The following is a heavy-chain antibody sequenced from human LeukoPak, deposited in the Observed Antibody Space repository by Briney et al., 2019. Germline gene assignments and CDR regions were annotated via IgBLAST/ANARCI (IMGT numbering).Heavy chain of an antibody. D-gene: IGHD3-16*01. Sequence: GGSLRLSCAASGFAFSRHGIHWVRQAPGKALEWVAFIPYDGSNKFYTDSVKGRFTISGDNSKNTLFLQMNRLRAEDTAVYYCAKGVGGAANYYYMDVWGKGTTVTVSS. CDR2: IPYDGSNK. CDR1: GFAFSRHG. J-gene: IGHJ6*03. CDR3: AKGVGGAANYYYMDV. V-gene: IGHV3-30*02.